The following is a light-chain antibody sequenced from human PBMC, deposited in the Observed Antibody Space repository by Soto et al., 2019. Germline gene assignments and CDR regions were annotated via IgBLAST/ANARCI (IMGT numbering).Light chain of an antibody. Sequence: QAVVTQPPSASGIPGQRVTISCSGGGSNIGSKSVNWYQQIPGAAPKLLIYANNQRPSGVPDRFSASKSGTSASLAISGLQSEDDADYFCAVWDDTLNGWVFGGGTKVTVL. CDR2: ANN. J-gene: IGLJ3*02. CDR1: GSNIGSKS. V-gene: IGLV1-44*01. CDR3: AVWDDTLNGWV.